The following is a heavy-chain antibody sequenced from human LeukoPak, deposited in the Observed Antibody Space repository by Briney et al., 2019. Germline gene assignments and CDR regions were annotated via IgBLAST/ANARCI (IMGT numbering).Heavy chain of an antibody. CDR2: ISSSSSYM. CDR1: GFTFSSSN. Sequence: GGSLRLSCAASGFTFSSSNMSWVRQAPGKGLEWVSSISSSSSYMYYADSVKGRFTVSRDNAKNSLYLQMDSLRAEDTAVFYCASLVFTTGTTGAFDIWGQGTMVTVSS. D-gene: IGHD1-1*01. J-gene: IGHJ3*02. CDR3: ASLVFTTGTTGAFDI. V-gene: IGHV3-21*01.